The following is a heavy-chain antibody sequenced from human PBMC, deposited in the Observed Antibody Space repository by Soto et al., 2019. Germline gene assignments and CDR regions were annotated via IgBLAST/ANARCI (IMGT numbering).Heavy chain of an antibody. CDR1: GXTFSTYS. V-gene: IGHV3-48*02. J-gene: IGHJ3*02. Sequence: LRLSFAASGXTFSTYSLNWVRQAPGKGLEWVSYISTISSTIYYADSVKGRFTISRDNAKNLLYLQMNSLRDEDTTVYYCASISLGAFDIWGQGTMVTVSS. CDR2: ISTISSTI. D-gene: IGHD7-27*01. CDR3: ASISLGAFDI.